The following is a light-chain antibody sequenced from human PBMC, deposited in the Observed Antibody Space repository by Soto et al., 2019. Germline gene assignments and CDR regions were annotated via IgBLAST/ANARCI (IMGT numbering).Light chain of an antibody. V-gene: IGKV3D-11*01. Sequence: EIALTQSPATLSLSPGERATLSCRASQGVSTYLGWYQQKPGQPPRLLIHDASNRATGIPARFSGSGPGTDFTLTISNLEPEDSAVYYCQQRETFGQGTK. J-gene: IGKJ1*01. CDR1: QGVSTY. CDR3: QQRET. CDR2: DAS.